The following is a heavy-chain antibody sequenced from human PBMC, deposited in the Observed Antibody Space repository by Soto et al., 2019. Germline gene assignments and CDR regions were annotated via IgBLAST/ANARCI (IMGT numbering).Heavy chain of an antibody. CDR3: ARDVGPVTIFGEALSGYFDF. Sequence: GGSLRLSCAVSGFSFGTYWMSWVRQAPGKGLEWLASIKEDGSERYYLGSVKGRFTISRDNAKDSPSLQMNSLRGEDTAFYYCARDVGPVTIFGEALSGYFDFWGQGTLVTVSS. V-gene: IGHV3-7*03. D-gene: IGHD3-3*01. CDR2: IKEDGSER. J-gene: IGHJ4*02. CDR1: GFSFGTYW.